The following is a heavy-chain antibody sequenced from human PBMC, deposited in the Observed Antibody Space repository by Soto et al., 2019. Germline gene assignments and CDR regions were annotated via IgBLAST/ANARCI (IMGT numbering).Heavy chain of an antibody. CDR2: MNPNSGNT. V-gene: IGHV1-8*01. D-gene: IGHD3-3*01. Sequence: ASVKVSCKASGYTFTSYDINWVRQATGQGLEWMGWMNPNSGNTGYAQKFQGRVTMTRNTSISTAYMELSSLRSEDTAVYYCARGPGYDFWSGYFSSYYYYYSMDVWGKGTTVTVSS. J-gene: IGHJ6*03. CDR1: GYTFTSYD. CDR3: ARGPGYDFWSGYFSSYYYYYSMDV.